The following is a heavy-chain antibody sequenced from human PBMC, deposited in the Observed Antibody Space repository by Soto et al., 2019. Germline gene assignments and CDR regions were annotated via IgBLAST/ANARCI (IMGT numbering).Heavy chain of an antibody. Sequence: SETLSLTCSVSDDSINSDKYYWGWIRQPPGKGLDWIGSIYYRGSTYYNPSLKSRVTISLDTSKSQFSLKLSSVTAADTAVYYCARIIRLEWLSSYYYYYYMDVWGKGTMVTVSS. D-gene: IGHD3-3*01. J-gene: IGHJ6*03. CDR2: IYYRGST. CDR3: ARIIRLEWLSSYYYYYYMDV. V-gene: IGHV4-39*07. CDR1: DDSINSDKYY.